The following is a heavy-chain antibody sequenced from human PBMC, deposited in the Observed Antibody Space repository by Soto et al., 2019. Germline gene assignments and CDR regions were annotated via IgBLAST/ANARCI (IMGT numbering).Heavy chain of an antibody. J-gene: IGHJ4*02. CDR3: ARTHNYGDYGY. V-gene: IGHV4-61*01. D-gene: IGHD4-17*01. CDR2: IYYSGST. CDR1: GGSVSSGSYY. Sequence: QVQLQESGPGLVKPSETLSLTCTVSGGSVSSGSYYWSWIRQPPGKGLEWIGYIYYSGSTNYNPSLKSRVTISVDTSKNQFPLKLSSMTAADTAVYYCARTHNYGDYGYWGQGTLVTVSS.